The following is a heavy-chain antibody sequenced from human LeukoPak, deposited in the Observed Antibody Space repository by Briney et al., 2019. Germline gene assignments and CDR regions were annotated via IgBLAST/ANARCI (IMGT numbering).Heavy chain of an antibody. D-gene: IGHD4-23*01. J-gene: IGHJ3*02. CDR1: GFTFSSYG. CDR2: IWYDGSNK. Sequence: GGSLRLSCAASGFTFSSYGMHWVRQAPGKGLEWVAVIWYDGSNKYYADSVKGRFTISRDNSRNTLYLQMNSLRAEDTAVYSCAKDRDDYGGNGDTFDIWGQGTMVTVSS. V-gene: IGHV3-33*06. CDR3: AKDRDDYGGNGDTFDI.